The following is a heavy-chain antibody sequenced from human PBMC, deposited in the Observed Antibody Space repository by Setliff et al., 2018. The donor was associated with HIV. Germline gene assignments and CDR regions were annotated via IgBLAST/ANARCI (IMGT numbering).Heavy chain of an antibody. CDR2: IISILDIT. D-gene: IGHD3-10*01. V-gene: IGHV1-69*10. Sequence: SVKVSCKASGGTSSTHAMNWVRQAPGQGLEWMGQIISILDITTYAQQLQGRVTITADESTSTFYMELNSLRSADTAVYYCAGPRGDEAFDIWGQGTKVTVSS. CDR3: AGPRGDEAFDI. J-gene: IGHJ3*02. CDR1: GGTSSTHA.